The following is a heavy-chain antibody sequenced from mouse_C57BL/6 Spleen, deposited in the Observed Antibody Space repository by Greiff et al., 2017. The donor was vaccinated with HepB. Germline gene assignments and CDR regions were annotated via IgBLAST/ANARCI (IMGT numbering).Heavy chain of an antibody. D-gene: IGHD2-12*01. CDR1: GFTFSDYY. V-gene: IGHV5-16*01. J-gene: IGHJ2*01. Sequence: VHLVESEGGLVQPGSSMKLSCTASGFTFSDYYMAWVRQVPEKGLEWVANINYDGSSTYYLDSLKSRFIISRDNAKNILYLQMSSLKSEDTATYYCARARDDEGAYYFDYWGQGTTLTVSS. CDR2: INYDGSST. CDR3: ARARDDEGAYYFDY.